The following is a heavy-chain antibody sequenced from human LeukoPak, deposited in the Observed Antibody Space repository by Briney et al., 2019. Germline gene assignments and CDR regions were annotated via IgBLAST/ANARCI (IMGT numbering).Heavy chain of an antibody. CDR3: ARAVGATNYYGMDV. CDR2: INPGGGST. D-gene: IGHD1-26*01. Sequence: GASVKVSCKASGYTFTSHYIYWVRQAPGQGLEWMGVINPGGGSTSYAQKFQGRVTMTRDTSTSTVYMELSRLRSEDTAVYYCARAVGATNYYGMDVWGQGTTVTVSS. V-gene: IGHV1-46*01. J-gene: IGHJ6*02. CDR1: GYTFTSHY.